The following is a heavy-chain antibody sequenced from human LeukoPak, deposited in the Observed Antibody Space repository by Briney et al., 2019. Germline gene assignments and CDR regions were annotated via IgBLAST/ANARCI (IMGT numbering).Heavy chain of an antibody. J-gene: IGHJ3*02. Sequence: SETLSLTCTVSGGSISSYYWSWIRQPPGKGLEWIGYIYYSGSTNYNPSLKSRVTISVDTSKNQFSLKLSSVTAVDTAVYYCARYPRAFDIWGQGTMVTVSS. CDR1: GGSISSYY. V-gene: IGHV4-59*01. CDR2: IYYSGST. CDR3: ARYPRAFDI.